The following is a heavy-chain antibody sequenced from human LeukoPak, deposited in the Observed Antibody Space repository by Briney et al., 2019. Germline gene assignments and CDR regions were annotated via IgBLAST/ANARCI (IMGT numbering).Heavy chain of an antibody. CDR1: GFTFSSYG. V-gene: IGHV3-30*02. Sequence: GGSLRLSCAAAGFTFSSYGMHWVRQAPGKGLEWVAFTRYDGRNKYYADSVKGRFSISRDNSKNTLYLQMNSLRAEDTAVYYCATIDYWGQGTLVTVSS. CDR2: TRYDGRNK. CDR3: ATIDY. J-gene: IGHJ4*02.